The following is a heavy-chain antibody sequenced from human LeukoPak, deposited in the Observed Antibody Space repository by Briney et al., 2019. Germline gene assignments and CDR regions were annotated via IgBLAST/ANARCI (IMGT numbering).Heavy chain of an antibody. CDR3: ARVGPTAEYYFDY. CDR2: ISSSSSCI. CDR1: GFTFSSYS. J-gene: IGHJ4*02. D-gene: IGHD4-17*01. Sequence: PGGSLRLSCAASGFTFSSYSMNWGRQAPGKGLEWFSSISSSSSCIYYADSVKGRFTISRDNAKNSLYLQMNSLRAEDTAVYYCARVGPTAEYYFDYWGQGTRVTVSS. V-gene: IGHV3-21*01.